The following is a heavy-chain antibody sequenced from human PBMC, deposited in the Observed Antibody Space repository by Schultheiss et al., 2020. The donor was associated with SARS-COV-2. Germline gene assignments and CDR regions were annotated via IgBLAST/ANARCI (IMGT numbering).Heavy chain of an antibody. CDR2: ISSSSSYI. D-gene: IGHD3-16*01. J-gene: IGHJ5*02. V-gene: IGHV3-21*01. CDR3: ARDQSGFGDWFDP. Sequence: GGSLRLSCAASGFTFSSYSMHWVRQGPGKGLEWVSSISSSSSYIYYADSVKGRFTISRDNAKNSLYLQMNSLRAEDTAVYYCARDQSGFGDWFDPWGQGTLVTVSS. CDR1: GFTFSSYS.